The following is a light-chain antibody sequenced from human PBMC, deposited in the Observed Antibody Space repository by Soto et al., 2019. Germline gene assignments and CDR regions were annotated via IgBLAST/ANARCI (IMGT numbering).Light chain of an antibody. J-gene: IGLJ1*01. CDR3: AAWDDSLHGPV. V-gene: IGLV1-44*01. Sequence: QSVLTQPPSASGTPGQRVTISCSGSSSSIGANHVDWYQKFPGTAPTVLIYSDHQRPSGVPDRFSDSKSGTSASLAITGLQSENEAEYYCAAWDDSLHGPVFGSGTKLTVL. CDR2: SDH. CDR1: SSSIGANH.